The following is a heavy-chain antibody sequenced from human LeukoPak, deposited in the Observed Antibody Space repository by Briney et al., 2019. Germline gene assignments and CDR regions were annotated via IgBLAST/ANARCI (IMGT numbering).Heavy chain of an antibody. J-gene: IGHJ4*02. D-gene: IGHD3-16*02. Sequence: ASVKVSCKASGYTFTSYGISWVRQAPGQGLEWMGWISAYNGNTNYAQKLQGRVAMTTDTSTSTAYMELRSLRSDDTAVYYCAREALQGVIVHFDYWGQGTLVTVSS. CDR1: GYTFTSYG. CDR3: AREALQGVIVHFDY. CDR2: ISAYNGNT. V-gene: IGHV1-18*01.